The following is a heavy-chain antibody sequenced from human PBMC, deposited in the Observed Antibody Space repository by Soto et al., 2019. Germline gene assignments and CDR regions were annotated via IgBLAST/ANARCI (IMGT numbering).Heavy chain of an antibody. CDR1: GYTFTGYY. V-gene: IGHV1-2*04. CDR2: INPNSGGT. D-gene: IGHD2-2*01. J-gene: IGHJ3*02. Sequence: QVQLVQSGAEVKKPGASVKVSCKASGYTFTGYYMHWVRQAPGQGLEWMGWINPNSGGTNYAQKCQGWVTMTRDTSISTAYMELSRLRSDDTAVYYCARDKGYCSSTSCYGGGLDAFDIWGQGTMVTVSS. CDR3: ARDKGYCSSTSCYGGGLDAFDI.